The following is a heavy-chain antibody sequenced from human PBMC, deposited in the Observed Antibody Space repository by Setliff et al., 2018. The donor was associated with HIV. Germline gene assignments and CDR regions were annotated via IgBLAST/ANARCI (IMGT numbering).Heavy chain of an antibody. CDR2: INHSGST. CDR1: GGSFSGYY. D-gene: IGHD3-3*01. CDR3: ARGTAYYNFWSGYSQDYYYYMDV. J-gene: IGHJ6*03. V-gene: IGHV4-34*01. Sequence: LSLTCAVYGGSFSGYYWSWIRQSPGKGLEWIGEINHSGSTKYNPSLKSRVTISVDTSKNQFSLKLSSVTAADTAVYYCARGTAYYNFWSGYSQDYYYYMDVWGKGTTVT.